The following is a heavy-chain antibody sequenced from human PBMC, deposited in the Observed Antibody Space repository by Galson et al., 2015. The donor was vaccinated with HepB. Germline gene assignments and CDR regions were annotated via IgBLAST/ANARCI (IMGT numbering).Heavy chain of an antibody. CDR1: GFTFSSHW. CDR2: INSDGSST. D-gene: IGHD3-3*01. CDR3: ARGFGVAKDAFDI. Sequence: SLRLSCAASGFTFSSHWMHWVRQAPGKGLVWVSRINSDGSSTSYADSVKGRFTISRDNAKNTLYLQMNSLRAEDTAVYYCARGFGVAKDAFDIWGQGTMVTVSS. J-gene: IGHJ3*02. V-gene: IGHV3-74*01.